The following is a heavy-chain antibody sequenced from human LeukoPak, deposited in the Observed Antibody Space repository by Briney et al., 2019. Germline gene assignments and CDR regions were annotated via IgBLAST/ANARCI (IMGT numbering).Heavy chain of an antibody. D-gene: IGHD3-10*01. V-gene: IGHV4-31*03. CDR3: ATGGFGPCKA. J-gene: IGHJ5*02. CDR2: IYYSGTT. Sequence: SETLSLTCTVSGGSISSNSYYCTWVRHHPGKGVEWIGSIYYSGTTYYNPSLKSRLTISLDTSKNQFSLKLTSVTAADTAVYYCATGGFGPCKAWGQGMLVTVSS. CDR1: GGSISSNSYY.